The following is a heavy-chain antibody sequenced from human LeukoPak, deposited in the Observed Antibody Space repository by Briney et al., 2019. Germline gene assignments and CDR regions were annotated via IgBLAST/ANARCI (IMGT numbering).Heavy chain of an antibody. D-gene: IGHD3-16*01. Sequence: GASVKVSCKASGYTFTSYDINWVRQATGQGLEWTGWMNPNSGNTGYAQKFQGRVTMTRNTSISTAYMELSSLRSEDTAVYYCARAEDWMITFGGVRFGYWGQGTLVTVSS. CDR1: GYTFTSYD. CDR3: ARAEDWMITFGGVRFGY. CDR2: MNPNSGNT. J-gene: IGHJ4*02. V-gene: IGHV1-8*01.